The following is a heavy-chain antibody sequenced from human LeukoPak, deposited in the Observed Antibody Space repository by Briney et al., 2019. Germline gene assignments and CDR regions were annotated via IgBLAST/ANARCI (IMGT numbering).Heavy chain of an antibody. CDR2: IKTKTDGGTT. CDR3: TTLTMIRGAHADY. CDR1: GFTFNNAW. Sequence: PGGSLRLSCAASGFTFNNAWMSWVRQAPGKGLEWVGRIKTKTDGGTTDYAAPVKGRFTISRDDSKTTLYLQMNSLKTEDTAVYYRTTLTMIRGAHADYWGQATLVTVSS. J-gene: IGHJ4*02. V-gene: IGHV3-15*01. D-gene: IGHD3-10*01.